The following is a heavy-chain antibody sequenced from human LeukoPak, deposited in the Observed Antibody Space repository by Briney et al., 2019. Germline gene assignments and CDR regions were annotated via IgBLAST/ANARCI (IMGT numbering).Heavy chain of an antibody. V-gene: IGHV3-74*01. J-gene: IGHJ4*02. CDR2: INPDGSVT. Sequence: GGSLRLSCSPSGFSLSNHWMHWVRQAPGKSLVWVSRINPDGSVTNHADSVKGRFTISRDNAKNTLYLQMNSLRVEDTAVYYCSRHTYGYEDHWGQGTLVTVSS. D-gene: IGHD3-16*01. CDR1: GFSLSNHW. CDR3: SRHTYGYEDH.